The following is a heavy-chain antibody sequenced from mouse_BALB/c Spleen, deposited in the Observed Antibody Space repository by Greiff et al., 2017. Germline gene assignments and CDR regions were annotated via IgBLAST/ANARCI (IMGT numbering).Heavy chain of an antibody. CDR1: GYSITSDYA. Sequence: EVKLQQSGPGLVKPSQSLSLTCTVTGYSITSDYAWNWIRQFPGNKLEWMGYISYSGSTSYNPSLKSRISITRDTSKNQFFLQLNSVTTEDTATYYCARGEVRRWFAYWGQGTLVTVSA. CDR2: ISYSGST. D-gene: IGHD2-14*01. J-gene: IGHJ3*01. V-gene: IGHV3-2*02. CDR3: ARGEVRRWFAY.